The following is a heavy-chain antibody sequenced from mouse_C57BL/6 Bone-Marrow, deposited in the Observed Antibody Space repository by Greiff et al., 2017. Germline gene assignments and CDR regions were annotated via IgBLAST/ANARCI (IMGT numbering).Heavy chain of an antibody. CDR1: GYTFTSYW. CDR2: IDPSDSYT. V-gene: IGHV1-59*01. J-gene: IGHJ4*01. Sequence: QVQLQQPGAELVRPGTSVKLSCKASGYTFTSYWMHWVKQRPGQGLEWIGVIDPSDSYTNYNQKFKGKATLTVDTSSSTAYMQLSSLTSEDSAVYYCARCPGYGNLYYYAMDYWGQGTSVTVSS. D-gene: IGHD2-10*02. CDR3: ARCPGYGNLYYYAMDY.